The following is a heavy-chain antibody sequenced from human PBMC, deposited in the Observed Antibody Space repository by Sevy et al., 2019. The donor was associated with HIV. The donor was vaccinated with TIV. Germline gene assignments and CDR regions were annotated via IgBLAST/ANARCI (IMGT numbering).Heavy chain of an antibody. Sequence: GGSLRLSCAASGFTFSNYWMNWVRQAPGKGLEWVANIKQDGSGKYYVDSVKGRFTISRDNTKKSLFLQMNSLRVEDKAVYYCATEMFSRSSADALDIWGQGTMVTVSS. D-gene: IGHD6-6*01. V-gene: IGHV3-7*03. CDR1: GFTFSNYW. CDR2: IKQDGSGK. CDR3: ATEMFSRSSADALDI. J-gene: IGHJ3*02.